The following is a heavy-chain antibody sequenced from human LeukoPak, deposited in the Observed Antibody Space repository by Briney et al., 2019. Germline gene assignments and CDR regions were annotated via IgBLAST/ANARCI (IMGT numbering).Heavy chain of an antibody. D-gene: IGHD4-11*01. CDR3: AKTSSYSNYVHAFDI. J-gene: IGHJ3*02. CDR2: IWYDGSNK. Sequence: PGGSLRLSCAASGFTFSSYGMHWVRQAPGKGLEWVAVIWYDGSNKYYADSVKGRFTISRDNSKNTLYLQMNSLRAEDTAVYYCAKTSSYSNYVHAFDIWGQGTMVTVSS. V-gene: IGHV3-33*06. CDR1: GFTFSSYG.